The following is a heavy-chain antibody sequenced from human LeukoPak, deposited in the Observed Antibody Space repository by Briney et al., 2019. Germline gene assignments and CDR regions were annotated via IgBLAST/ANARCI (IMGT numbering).Heavy chain of an antibody. Sequence: ASVKVSCKVSGYTLTELSMHWVRQAPGKGLEWMRGFDPEDGETIYAQKFQGRVTMTEDTSTDTAYMGLSSLRSEDTAVYYCATRLTVYYGMDVWGQGTTVTVSS. J-gene: IGHJ6*02. D-gene: IGHD4-17*01. V-gene: IGHV1-24*01. CDR3: ATRLTVYYGMDV. CDR2: FDPEDGET. CDR1: GYTLTELS.